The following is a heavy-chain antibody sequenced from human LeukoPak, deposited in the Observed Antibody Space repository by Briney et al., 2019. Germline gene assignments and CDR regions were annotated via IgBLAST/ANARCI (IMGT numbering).Heavy chain of an antibody. Sequence: SVKVSCKASGGTFSSYAISWVRQAPGQGLEWMRGIIPIFGTANYAQKFQGRVTITADESTSTAYMELSSLRSEDTAVYYCARQAALLRLGELSLFRWGQGTLVTVSS. CDR3: ARQAALLRLGELSLFR. CDR2: IIPIFGTA. V-gene: IGHV1-69*13. J-gene: IGHJ4*02. CDR1: GGTFSSYA. D-gene: IGHD3-16*02.